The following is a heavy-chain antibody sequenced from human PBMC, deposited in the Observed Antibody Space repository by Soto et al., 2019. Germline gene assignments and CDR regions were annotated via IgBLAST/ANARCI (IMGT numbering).Heavy chain of an antibody. CDR2: ISSSSSTI. CDR3: ARSSKLGY. D-gene: IGHD3-16*01. CDR1: GFTFSSYS. J-gene: IGHJ4*02. Sequence: GGSLRLSCAASGFTFSSYSMNWVRQAPGKGLEWVSYISSSSSTIYYADSVKGRFTISRDNAKTSLYLQMNSLRAEDTAVYYCARSSKLGYWGQGTLVTVSS. V-gene: IGHV3-48*01.